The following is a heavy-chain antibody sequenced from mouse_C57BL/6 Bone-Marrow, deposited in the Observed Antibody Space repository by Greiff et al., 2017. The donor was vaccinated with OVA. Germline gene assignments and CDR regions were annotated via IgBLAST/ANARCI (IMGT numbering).Heavy chain of an antibody. D-gene: IGHD1-1*01. Sequence: VQLQQPGAELVKPGASVKMSCKASGYTFTSYWITWVKQRPGQGLEWIGDIYPGSGSTNYNEKFKSKATLTVDTSSSTAYMQLGSLTSEDSAVYYCARGRYENAMDYWGQGTSVTVSS. V-gene: IGHV1-55*01. J-gene: IGHJ4*01. CDR1: GYTFTSYW. CDR3: ARGRYENAMDY. CDR2: IYPGSGST.